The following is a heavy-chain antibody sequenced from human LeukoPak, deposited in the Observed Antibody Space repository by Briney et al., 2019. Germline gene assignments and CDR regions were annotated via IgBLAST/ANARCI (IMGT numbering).Heavy chain of an antibody. CDR3: ARVRLPSVAGTIDP. J-gene: IGHJ5*02. D-gene: IGHD6-19*01. CDR2: IYYSGST. CDR1: GGSISSYY. Sequence: SETLSLTCTVSGGSISSYYWSWIRQPPGEGLEWIGYIYYSGSTNYNPSLKSRVTISVDTSKNQFSLKLSSVTAADTAVYYCARVRLPSVAGTIDPWGQGTLVTVSS. V-gene: IGHV4-59*01.